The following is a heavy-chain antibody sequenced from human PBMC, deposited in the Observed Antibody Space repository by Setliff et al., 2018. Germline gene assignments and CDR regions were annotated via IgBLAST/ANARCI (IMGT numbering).Heavy chain of an antibody. V-gene: IGHV4-38-2*02. J-gene: IGHJ4*02. Sequence: SETLSLTCTVSGYPISRGFYWGWIRQSPGKGLEWIGSVYHSGSSYQNPSLRSRIAVSVDTSKNQFSLRLNSVTAADTAVYFCARAAARAEYSDTSAYLPFDFWGLGTLVPVSS. CDR2: VYHSGSS. CDR3: ARAAARAEYSDTSAYLPFDF. D-gene: IGHD3-16*01. CDR1: GYPISRGFY.